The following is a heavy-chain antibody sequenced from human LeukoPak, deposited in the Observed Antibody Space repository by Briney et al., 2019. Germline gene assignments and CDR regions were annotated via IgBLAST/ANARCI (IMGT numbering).Heavy chain of an antibody. CDR2: IYYSGTT. Sequence: SETLSLTCTVSGGSISSYYWSWIRQPPGKRLEWIGYIYYSGTTNYNPSLKSRVTMSVDTSNNHLSLRLTSVTAADTALYYCARHSYNYYGLDVWGQGTTITVSS. V-gene: IGHV4-59*08. J-gene: IGHJ6*02. CDR3: ARHSYNYYGLDV. CDR1: GGSISSYY.